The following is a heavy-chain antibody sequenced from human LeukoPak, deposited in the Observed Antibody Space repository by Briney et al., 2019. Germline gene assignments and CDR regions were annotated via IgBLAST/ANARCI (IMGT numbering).Heavy chain of an antibody. D-gene: IGHD1-14*01. J-gene: IGHJ5*02. CDR1: GGSINRSPYY. CDR3: ARVSGGRRGWFDP. V-gene: IGHV4-39*01. CDR2: IYYTGPT. Sequence: KPSETLSLTCTVSGGSINRSPYYWGWIRQPPGKGLEWIGNIYYTGPTYDNPSLKSRITLSVDTSKNQFSLRLSSVTAADTAVYYCARVSGGRRGWFDPWGQGTLVTVSS.